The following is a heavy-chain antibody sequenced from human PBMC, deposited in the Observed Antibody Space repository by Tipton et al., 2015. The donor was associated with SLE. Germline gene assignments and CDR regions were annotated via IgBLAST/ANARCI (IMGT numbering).Heavy chain of an antibody. J-gene: IGHJ4*02. Sequence: TLSLTCTVSGDSIISGGYYWGGIRQHPGKGLGWVGYIYFSGSTYYNPSLKSRVIISIDASKNQFSLKLSSVTAADTAVYYCARGGKYYDTGRFFDYWGQGTLVTVSS. CDR2: IYFSGST. V-gene: IGHV4-31*03. D-gene: IGHD3-22*01. CDR3: ARGGKYYDTGRFFDY. CDR1: GDSIISGGYY.